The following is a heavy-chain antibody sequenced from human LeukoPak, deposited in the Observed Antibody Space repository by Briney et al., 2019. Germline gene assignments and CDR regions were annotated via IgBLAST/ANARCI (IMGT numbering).Heavy chain of an antibody. CDR2: IYYSGST. CDR3: ARDLPRGYLSIPMGYNWFDP. V-gene: IGHV4-39*07. J-gene: IGHJ5*02. CDR1: GGSISSSSYY. D-gene: IGHD5-18*01. Sequence: SETLSLTCTVSGGSISSSSYYWGWIRQPPGKGLEWIGSIYYSGSTYYNPSLKSRVTISVDTSKNQFSLKLSSVTAADTAVYYRARDLPRGYLSIPMGYNWFDPWGQGTLVTVSS.